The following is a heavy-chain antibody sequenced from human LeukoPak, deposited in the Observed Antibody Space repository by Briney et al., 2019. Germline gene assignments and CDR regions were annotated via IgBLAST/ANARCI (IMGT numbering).Heavy chain of an antibody. CDR3: AKDGYSSSSGQGRYFDY. J-gene: IGHJ4*02. CDR2: IRSSGDKT. D-gene: IGHD6-13*01. V-gene: IGHV3-23*01. CDR1: GFTFSSYA. Sequence: GGSLRLSCAASGFTFSSYAMSWVRQAPGKGLEWVSGIRSSGDKTYYADSVKGRFTISRDNSKNTLYLQMNSLRAEDTAVYYCAKDGYSSSSGQGRYFDYWGQGTLVTVSS.